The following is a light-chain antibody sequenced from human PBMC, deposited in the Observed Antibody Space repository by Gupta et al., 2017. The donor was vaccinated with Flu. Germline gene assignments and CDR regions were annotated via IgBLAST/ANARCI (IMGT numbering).Light chain of an antibody. J-gene: IGKJ1*01. Sequence: GDTVTITWRASQGISAWLAWYQQKPGKAPKLLMSAASSLESGVPARFSGSGSGTDFTLTISSLQPEDFATYYCQRTDNFPWTFGQGTKVEIK. CDR1: QGISAW. V-gene: IGKV1-12*01. CDR2: AAS. CDR3: QRTDNFPWT.